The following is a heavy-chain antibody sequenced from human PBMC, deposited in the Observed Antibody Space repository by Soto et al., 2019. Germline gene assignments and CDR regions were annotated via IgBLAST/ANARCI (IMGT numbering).Heavy chain of an antibody. CDR2: IKSKTDGGTT. CDR3: TTWFRVRGVINDAFDI. D-gene: IGHD3-10*01. CDR1: GFTFSNAW. Sequence: GGSLRLSCAASGFTFSNAWMSWVRQAPGKGLEWVGRIKSKTDGGTTDYAAPVKGRFTISRDDSKNTLYLQMNSLKTEDTAVYYCTTWFRVRGVINDAFDIWGQGTMVTVSS. V-gene: IGHV3-15*01. J-gene: IGHJ3*02.